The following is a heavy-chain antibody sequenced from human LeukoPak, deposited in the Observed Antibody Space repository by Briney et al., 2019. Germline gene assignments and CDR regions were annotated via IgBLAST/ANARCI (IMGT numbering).Heavy chain of an antibody. V-gene: IGHV1-8*01. D-gene: IGHD1-1*01. J-gene: IGHJ4*02. CDR1: GYTFTNLG. Sequence: SVKVSCKTSGYTFTNLGINWLRQAPGQGLEWMGWMSPNSGDTGYAQKFQGRVSMTRDTSISTAYMELSSLRSEDTAVYYCASNPPNTGDFYYWGLGSLVTVSS. CDR3: ASNPPNTGDFYY. CDR2: MSPNSGDT.